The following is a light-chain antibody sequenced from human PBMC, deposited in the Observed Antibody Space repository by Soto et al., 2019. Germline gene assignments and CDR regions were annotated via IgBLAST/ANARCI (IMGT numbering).Light chain of an antibody. CDR2: GAS. CDR3: QRYDRSSYV. V-gene: IGKV3-20*01. J-gene: IGKJ2*01. CDR1: QSVSSIY. Sequence: EIVLTQSPGTLSLSPGERATLSCRASQSVSSIYLAWYQQKPGQPPRLLIYGASSRATGIPDRFSGSGSGTDFTFTISRLGPEYFAVYYCQRYDRSSYVFGQGNKLEIK.